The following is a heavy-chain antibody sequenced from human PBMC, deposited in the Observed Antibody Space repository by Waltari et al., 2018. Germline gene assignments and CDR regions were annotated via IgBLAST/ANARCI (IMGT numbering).Heavy chain of an antibody. CDR2: SSSSSSYK. CDR1: GFTFSSYS. D-gene: IGHD2-2*01. J-gene: IGHJ4*02. V-gene: IGHV3-21*01. CDR3: AREDTADMPGTVY. Sequence: EVQLVESGGGLVKPGGSLRLSCAASGFTFSSYSMNWDRQAPGKVLECVSSSSSSSSYKYYADSVKGRFTISRDNAKNSLYLQMNSLRAEDTAVYYCAREDTADMPGTVYWCQGTLVTVSS.